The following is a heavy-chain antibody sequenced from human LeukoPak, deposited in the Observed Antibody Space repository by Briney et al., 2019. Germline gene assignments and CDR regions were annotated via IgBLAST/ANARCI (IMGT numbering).Heavy chain of an antibody. J-gene: IGHJ6*03. CDR3: ASPSTTVVTPNYYYYYMDV. CDR2: IIPIFGTA. D-gene: IGHD4-23*01. V-gene: IGHV1-69*05. CDR1: GGTLSSYA. Sequence: GASVKVSCKASGGTLSSYAISWVRQAPGQGLEWMGGIIPIFGTANYAQKFQGRVTITTDESTSTAYMELSSLRSEDTAVYYCASPSTTVVTPNYYYYYMDVWGKGTTVAVSS.